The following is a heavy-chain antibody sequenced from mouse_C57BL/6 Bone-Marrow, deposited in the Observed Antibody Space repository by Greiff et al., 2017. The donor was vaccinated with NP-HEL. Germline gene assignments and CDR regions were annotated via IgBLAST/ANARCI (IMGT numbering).Heavy chain of an antibody. Sequence: QVQLQQSGAELVKPGASVKISCKSSGYAFSSYWMNWVKQRPGKGLEWIGQIYPGDGDTNYNGKFKGKATLTADKSSSTAYMQLSSLTSEDSAVYFCARGGQLRLDYAMDYWGQGTSVTVSS. J-gene: IGHJ4*01. CDR2: IYPGDGDT. V-gene: IGHV1-80*01. CDR1: GYAFSSYW. D-gene: IGHD3-2*02. CDR3: ARGGQLRLDYAMDY.